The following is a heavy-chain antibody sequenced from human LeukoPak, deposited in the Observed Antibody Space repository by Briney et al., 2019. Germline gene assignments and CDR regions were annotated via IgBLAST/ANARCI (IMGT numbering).Heavy chain of an antibody. Sequence: PSETLSLTCTVSGGSISSGDYYWSWIRQPPGKGLEWIGYIYYSGSTYYNPSLKSRDTISVDTSKNQFSLKLSSVTAADTAVYYCAGGVPAAPDDAFDIWGQGTMVTVSS. D-gene: IGHD2-2*01. J-gene: IGHJ3*02. CDR1: GGSISSGDYY. CDR2: IYYSGST. V-gene: IGHV4-30-4*08. CDR3: AGGVPAAPDDAFDI.